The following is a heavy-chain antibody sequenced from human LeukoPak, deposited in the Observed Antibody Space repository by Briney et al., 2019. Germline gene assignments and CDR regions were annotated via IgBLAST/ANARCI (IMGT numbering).Heavy chain of an antibody. CDR2: ISYDGSNK. Sequence: QPGRSLRLSCAASGFTFSSSAMHLVRPAPGKGLERVAVISYDGSNKYYADSVKGRFTISRDNSKNTLYLQMNSLRAEDTAVYYCARDRRGSFDYWGQGTLVTVSS. J-gene: IGHJ4*02. V-gene: IGHV3-30-3*01. CDR3: ARDRRGSFDY. D-gene: IGHD1-26*01. CDR1: GFTFSSSA.